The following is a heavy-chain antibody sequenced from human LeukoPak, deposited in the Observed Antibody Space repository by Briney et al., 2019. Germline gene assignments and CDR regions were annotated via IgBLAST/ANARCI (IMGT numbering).Heavy chain of an antibody. V-gene: IGHV3-74*01. D-gene: IGHD4-17*01. CDR3: LTDLG. J-gene: IGHJ4*02. CDR1: GFTFTDYW. Sequence: PGGSLRLSCAASGFTFTDYWMHWVRQPPGKGLVWVSRVDHDGSGTAYADFVTGRFTISRDNAKNTVYLQMNSLRAEDTAVYFCLTDLGWGQGTLVTVSS. CDR2: VDHDGSGT.